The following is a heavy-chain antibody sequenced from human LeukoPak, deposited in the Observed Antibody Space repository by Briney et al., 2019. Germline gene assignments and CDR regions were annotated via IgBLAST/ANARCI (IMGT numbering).Heavy chain of an antibody. J-gene: IGHJ4*02. CDR2: IYHSGST. Sequence: SETLSLTCAVSGYSISSGYYWGWIRQPPGKGLEWVGSIYHSGSTYYNPSLKSRVTISVDTSKNQFSLKLSSVTAADTPVYYCARHQKESYDFWSGPLRAPFDHWRQETLVPVSS. CDR1: GYSISSGYY. D-gene: IGHD3-3*01. CDR3: ARHQKESYDFWSGPLRAPFDH. V-gene: IGHV4-38-2*01.